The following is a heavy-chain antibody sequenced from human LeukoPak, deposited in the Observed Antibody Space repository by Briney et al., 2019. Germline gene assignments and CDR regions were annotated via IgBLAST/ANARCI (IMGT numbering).Heavy chain of an antibody. V-gene: IGHV3-7*01. CDR2: IKQDGSEK. D-gene: IGHD3-10*01. Sequence: GGSLRLSCAASGFTLSSYWMSWVRQAPGKGLEWVANIKQDGSEKYYVDSVKGRFTISRDNAKNSLYLQMNSLRAEDTAVYYCAKRSGARGGDDYWGQGTLVTVSS. CDR3: AKRSGARGGDDY. J-gene: IGHJ4*02. CDR1: GFTLSSYW.